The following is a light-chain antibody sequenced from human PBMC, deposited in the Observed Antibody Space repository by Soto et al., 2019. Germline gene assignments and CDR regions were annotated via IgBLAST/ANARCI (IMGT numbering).Light chain of an antibody. J-gene: IGKJ1*01. Sequence: DIVMTQSPDSLAVSLGERATINCKSSQSLLYSSNNKNYLAWYQQKPGQPPRLLIYWASTRESGVPDRFSGSGSGTDFTLTISSLQAEDVAVYYCQQYYNPPLTFGQGTKVEIK. V-gene: IGKV4-1*01. CDR1: QSLLYSSNNKNY. CDR2: WAS. CDR3: QQYYNPPLT.